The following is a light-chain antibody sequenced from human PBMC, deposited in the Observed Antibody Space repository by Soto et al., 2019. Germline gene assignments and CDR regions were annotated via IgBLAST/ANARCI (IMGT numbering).Light chain of an antibody. CDR1: SSDVGAYNY. CDR3: TSHAGTINFPYI. Sequence: QSALTQPPSASGSPGQSVTISCTGTSSDVGAYNYVYWYQHHPGKAPKLMVYEVNKRPSGVPDRCSGSKSGNTASLTVSGLQAEDEADYYCTSHAGTINFPYIFGTGTKLTVL. V-gene: IGLV2-8*01. CDR2: EVN. J-gene: IGLJ1*01.